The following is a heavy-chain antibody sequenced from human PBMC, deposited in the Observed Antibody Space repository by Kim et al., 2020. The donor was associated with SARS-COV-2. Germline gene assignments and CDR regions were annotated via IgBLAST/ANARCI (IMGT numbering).Heavy chain of an antibody. Sequence: GGSLRLSCAASGFTVSRNYMSLVRQAPGKGLEWVSVIYSGGSTYYADSVKGRFSISRDNSKNTLYLQMNSLRAEDTAVYYCARDFGEFYFDYWGQGTLVTVSS. J-gene: IGHJ4*02. CDR2: IYSGGST. D-gene: IGHD3-10*01. CDR3: ARDFGEFYFDY. CDR1: GFTVSRNY. V-gene: IGHV3-53*01.